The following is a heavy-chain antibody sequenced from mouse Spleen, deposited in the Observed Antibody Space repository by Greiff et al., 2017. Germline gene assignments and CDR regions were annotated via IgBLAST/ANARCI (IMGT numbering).Heavy chain of an antibody. J-gene: IGHJ4*01. CDR3: ARSGTARATSDAMDY. Sequence: QVQLQQPGAELVMPGASVKLSCKASGYTFTSYWMHWVKQRPGQGLEWIGEIDPSDSYTNYNQKFKGKATLTVDKSSSTAYMQLSSLTSEDSAVYYCARSGTARATSDAMDYWGQGTSVTVSS. D-gene: IGHD3-1*01. CDR2: IDPSDSYT. V-gene: IGHV1-69*01. CDR1: GYTFTSYW.